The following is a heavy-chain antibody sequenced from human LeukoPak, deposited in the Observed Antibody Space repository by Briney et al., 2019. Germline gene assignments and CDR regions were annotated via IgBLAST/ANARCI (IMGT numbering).Heavy chain of an antibody. V-gene: IGHV1-3*01. D-gene: IGHD6-19*01. Sequence: ASVKVSCKASGYTFTSYAMHWVRQAPGQRLEWMGWINAGNGNTKYSQKFQGRVTITRDTSASTAYMELSSLRSEDTAVYYCARLFLIAVAGPGGDYWGQGTLVTVSS. CDR1: GYTFTSYA. J-gene: IGHJ4*02. CDR2: INAGNGNT. CDR3: ARLFLIAVAGPGGDY.